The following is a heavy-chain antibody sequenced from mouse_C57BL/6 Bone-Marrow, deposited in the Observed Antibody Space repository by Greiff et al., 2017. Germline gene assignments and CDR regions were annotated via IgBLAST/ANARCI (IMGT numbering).Heavy chain of an antibody. CDR1: GYTFTDYE. J-gene: IGHJ3*01. CDR2: IDPETGGT. CDR3: TSKEYGNWFAY. V-gene: IGHV1-15*01. D-gene: IGHD2-1*01. Sequence: VQLQQSGAELVRPGASVTLSCKASGYTFTDYEMHWVKQTPVHGLEWIGAIDPETGGTAYNQKFKGKAILTADKSSSTAYMELRNLTSEDSAVYYCTSKEYGNWFAYWGQGTLVTVSA.